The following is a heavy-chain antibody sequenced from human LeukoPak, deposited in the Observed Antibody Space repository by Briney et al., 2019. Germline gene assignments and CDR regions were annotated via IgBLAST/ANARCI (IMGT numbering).Heavy chain of an antibody. CDR2: IIPIFGTA. Sequence: SVKVSCKASGGTFSSYAISWVRQAPGQGLEWMGGIIPIFGTANYAQKFQGRVTITTDESTSTAYMELSSLRSEDTAVYYCARDYLGAAALFLWGQGTLVTVSS. J-gene: IGHJ4*02. CDR1: GGTFSSYA. CDR3: ARDYLGAAALFL. D-gene: IGHD6-13*01. V-gene: IGHV1-69*05.